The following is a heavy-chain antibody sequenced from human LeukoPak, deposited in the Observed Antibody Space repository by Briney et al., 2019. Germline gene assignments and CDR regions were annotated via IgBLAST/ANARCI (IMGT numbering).Heavy chain of an antibody. CDR1: GYTFTSYY. CDR3: AREAVTIFGLVRTQTTKSPHRFDP. V-gene: IGHV1-46*01. Sequence: ASVKVSCKASGYTFTSYYMHWVRQAPGQGLEWMGLINPSGGSTNYAQKFQGRVTMTRGMSTSTVYMELSSLRSEDTAVYYCAREAVTIFGLVRTQTTKSPHRFDPWGQGTLVTVSS. J-gene: IGHJ5*02. CDR2: INPSGGST. D-gene: IGHD3-3*01.